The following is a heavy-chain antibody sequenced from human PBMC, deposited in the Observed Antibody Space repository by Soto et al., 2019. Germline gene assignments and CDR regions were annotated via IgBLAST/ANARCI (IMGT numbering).Heavy chain of an antibody. CDR3: SVITEGY. J-gene: IGHJ4*02. V-gene: IGHV3-23*01. CDR2: ISNIGGT. Sequence: PGGSLRLSCAVSGFTFTIYWMSWVRQAPGRGLEWVSGISNIGGTYYTDSVKGRSTISRDNSKNTMYLQMNSLRAEDTAVYYCSVITEGYWGQGVLVTVSS. CDR1: GFTFTIYW. D-gene: IGHD3-16*02.